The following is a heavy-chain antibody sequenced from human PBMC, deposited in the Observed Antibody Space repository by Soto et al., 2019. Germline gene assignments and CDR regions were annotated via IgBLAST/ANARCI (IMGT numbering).Heavy chain of an antibody. Sequence: QVQLVQSGAELKKPGASVKVSCKASGYTFSNYDMNWVRQATGQGPEWIGWVNPNNRDTGYAQKFQGRVTLTTYISTTTAYMELTSLRSEDTAIYYCAKVSRKGSAIDFDYWGQGTLITVSS. D-gene: IGHD3-10*01. V-gene: IGHV1-8*01. CDR3: AKVSRKGSAIDFDY. CDR2: VNPNNRDT. J-gene: IGHJ4*02. CDR1: GYTFSNYD.